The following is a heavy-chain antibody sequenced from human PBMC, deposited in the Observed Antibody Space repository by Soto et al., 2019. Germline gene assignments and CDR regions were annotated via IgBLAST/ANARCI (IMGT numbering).Heavy chain of an antibody. CDR3: ARDVLLWFGKLYY. Sequence: GASVKVSCKASGYTFTNYYIHWVRQAPGQGLEWMGIINPSGDSTTYAQSFQGRVTMTRDTSTSTVYMELSSLRSEDTAVYYCARDVLLWFGKLYYWGQGALVTVSS. J-gene: IGHJ4*02. D-gene: IGHD3-10*01. CDR2: INPSGDST. CDR1: GYTFTNYY. V-gene: IGHV1-46*01.